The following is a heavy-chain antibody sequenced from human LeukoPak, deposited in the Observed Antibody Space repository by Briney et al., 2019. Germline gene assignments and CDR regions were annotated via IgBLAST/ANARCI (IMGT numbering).Heavy chain of an antibody. CDR3: ARDYGSYCGGDCYYSPNNWFDP. V-gene: IGHV1-2*02. Sequence: ASVKVSCKASGYTFTGYYMHWVRQAPGQGLEWMGWINPNSGGADYGQKYQGRVTMTRDTSISTAYMELSSLRSEDTAVYYCARDYGSYCGGDCYYSPNNWFDPWGQGTLVTVSS. CDR1: GYTFTGYY. D-gene: IGHD2-21*02. CDR2: INPNSGGA. J-gene: IGHJ5*02.